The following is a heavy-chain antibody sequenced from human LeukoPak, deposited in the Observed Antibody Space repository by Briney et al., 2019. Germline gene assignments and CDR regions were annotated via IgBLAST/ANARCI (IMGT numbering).Heavy chain of an antibody. D-gene: IGHD6-19*01. CDR1: GGTFSSYA. CDR2: IIPIFGTA. J-gene: IGHJ6*03. Sequence: SVKVSCKASGGTFSSYAISWVRQAPGQGLEWMGGIIPIFGTANYAQKFQGRVTITTDESTTTAYMELSSLRSEDTAVYYCARQRAVAGSLHYYMDVWGKGTTVTVSS. CDR3: ARQRAVAGSLHYYMDV. V-gene: IGHV1-69*05.